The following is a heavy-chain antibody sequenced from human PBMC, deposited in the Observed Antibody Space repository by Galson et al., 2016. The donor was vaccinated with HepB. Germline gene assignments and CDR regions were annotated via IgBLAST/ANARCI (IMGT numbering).Heavy chain of an antibody. V-gene: IGHV3-30*04. Sequence: SLRHPHAAAELTFSSSAKHCVRPAPAPGRGCLAHITYAGNKKYYAGYEKGRFTISRDNSKHTLYLQMNSLRAEDTAVYYCARDGHTGFLEWLTVDWFDPLGQGTLGTVSS. J-gene: IGHJ5*02. D-gene: IGHD3-3*01. CDR3: ARDGHTGFLEWLTVDWFDP. CDR1: ELTFSSSA. CDR2: ITYAGNKK.